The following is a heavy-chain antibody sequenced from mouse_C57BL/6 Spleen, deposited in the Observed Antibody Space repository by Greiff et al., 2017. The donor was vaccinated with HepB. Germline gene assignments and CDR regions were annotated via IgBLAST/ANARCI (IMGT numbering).Heavy chain of an antibody. V-gene: IGHV1-69*01. CDR2: IDPSDSYT. CDR3: ARSDDLYAMDY. J-gene: IGHJ4*01. Sequence: QVQLQQPGAELVMPGASVKLSCKASGYTFTSYWMHWVKQRPGQGLEWIGEIDPSDSYTNYNQKFKGKSTLTVDKSSSTAYMQLSSLTSEDSAVYYCARSDDLYAMDYWGQGTSVTVSS. CDR1: GYTFTSYW.